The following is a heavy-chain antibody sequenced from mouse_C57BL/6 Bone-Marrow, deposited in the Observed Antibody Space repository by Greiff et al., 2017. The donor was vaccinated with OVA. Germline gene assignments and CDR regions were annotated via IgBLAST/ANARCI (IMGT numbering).Heavy chain of an antibody. CDR1: GFSFNTYA. J-gene: IGHJ4*01. CDR2: IRSKSNNYAT. Sequence: EVKLVESGGGLVQPKGSLKLSCAASGFSFNTYAMNWVRQAPGKGLEWVARIRSKSNNYATYYADSVKDRFTISRDDSESMLYLQMNNLKTEDTAMYYCVRHSYYGNLGAMDYWGQGTSVTVSS. CDR3: VRHSYYGNLGAMDY. D-gene: IGHD2-10*01. V-gene: IGHV10-1*01.